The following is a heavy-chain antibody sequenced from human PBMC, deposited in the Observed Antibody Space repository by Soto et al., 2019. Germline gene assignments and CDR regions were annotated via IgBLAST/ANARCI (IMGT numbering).Heavy chain of an antibody. V-gene: IGHV1-3*01. J-gene: IGHJ5*02. D-gene: IGHD2-21*02. CDR3: ARGGDIVVVTAPLDH. CDR1: GYTFTSYA. CDR2: INAGNGNT. Sequence: ASVKVSCKASGYTFTSYAMHWVRQAPGQRLEWMGWINAGNGNTKYSQKFLGRATITRDTSTGTPYMELSSLRSEDTAVYYCARGGDIVVVTAPLDHWGQGTLVTVSS.